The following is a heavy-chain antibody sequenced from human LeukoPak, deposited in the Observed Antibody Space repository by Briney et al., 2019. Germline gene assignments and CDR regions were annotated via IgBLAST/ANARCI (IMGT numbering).Heavy chain of an antibody. J-gene: IGHJ4*02. D-gene: IGHD6-19*01. Sequence: ASVKVSCKASGYTFTGYYMHWVRQAPGQGLEWMGWINPNSGGTHYAQKFQGRVTMTGDTSISTAYMELSRLRSDDTAVYYCARGPIVVTGTGSFLNYWGQGTLVTVSS. CDR1: GYTFTGYY. V-gene: IGHV1-2*02. CDR2: INPNSGGT. CDR3: ARGPIVVTGTGSFLNY.